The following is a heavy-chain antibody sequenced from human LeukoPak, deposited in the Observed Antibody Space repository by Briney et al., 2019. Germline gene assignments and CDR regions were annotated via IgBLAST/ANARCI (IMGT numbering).Heavy chain of an antibody. J-gene: IGHJ4*02. Sequence: SETLSLTCTVSSGSISSSTYYWGWVRQPPGKGLEWIGSIYSSGSTYYNPSLKSRVTISVDTSKNQFSLKLSSVTAADTAVYYCARDRGTYGDYIFDYWGQGTLVTVSS. V-gene: IGHV4-39*07. D-gene: IGHD4-17*01. CDR1: SGSISSSTYY. CDR2: IYSSGST. CDR3: ARDRGTYGDYIFDY.